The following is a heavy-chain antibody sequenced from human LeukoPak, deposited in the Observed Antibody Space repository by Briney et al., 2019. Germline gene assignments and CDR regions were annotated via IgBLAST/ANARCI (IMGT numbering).Heavy chain of an antibody. J-gene: IGHJ5*02. D-gene: IGHD3-3*01. V-gene: IGHV3-23*01. Sequence: PGGSLRLSCAASGFTVSSNYMSWVRQAPGKGLEWVSAISGSGGSTYYADSVKGRFTISRDNSKNTLYLQMNSLRAEDTAVYYCAKDWGDYDFWSGYSAMPGGFWFDPWGQGTLVTVSS. CDR3: AKDWGDYDFWSGYSAMPGGFWFDP. CDR1: GFTVSSNY. CDR2: ISGSGGST.